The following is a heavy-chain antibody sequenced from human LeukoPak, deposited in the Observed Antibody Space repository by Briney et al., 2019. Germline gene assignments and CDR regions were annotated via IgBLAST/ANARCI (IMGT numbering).Heavy chain of an antibody. CDR2: ISSRGTT. V-gene: IGHV3-69-1*01. Sequence: PGGSLRLSCAGPGFKFIDYNMNWVRQAPGKGLEWISYISSRGTTYYADSVKGRFTISRDNARNSLYLQGDSLTAADTAVYYCTRGVPATISGWYFDLWGRGTLVTVSS. D-gene: IGHD3-9*01. J-gene: IGHJ2*01. CDR1: GFKFIDYN. CDR3: TRGVPATISGWYFDL.